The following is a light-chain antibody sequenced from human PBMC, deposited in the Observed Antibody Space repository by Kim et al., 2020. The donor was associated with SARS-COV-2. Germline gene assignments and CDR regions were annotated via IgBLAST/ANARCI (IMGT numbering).Light chain of an antibody. Sequence: GRRVTISCTGSRANIGNNTVNWYRQLPGTAPRLLIYSNDERPSGVPDRFSGSKSGTSASLAISGLQSEDEANYYCAAWDDSLNGWVFGGGTQLTVL. CDR3: AAWDDSLNGWV. CDR1: RANIGNNT. CDR2: SND. V-gene: IGLV1-44*01. J-gene: IGLJ3*02.